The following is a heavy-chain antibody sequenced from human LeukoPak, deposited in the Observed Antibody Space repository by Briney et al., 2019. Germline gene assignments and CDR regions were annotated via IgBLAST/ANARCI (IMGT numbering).Heavy chain of an antibody. CDR3: ARVHGGHWYFDL. D-gene: IGHD4-23*01. CDR2: INPSSGGT. V-gene: IGHV1-2*04. Sequence: ASVKVSCKASGYTFTGYYMHWVRPAPGQGLEWMGWINPSSGGTNYAQKFQGWVTMTRDTSISTAYLELSRLKSDDTAVYYCARVHGGHWYFDLWGRGTLVTVSS. CDR1: GYTFTGYY. J-gene: IGHJ2*01.